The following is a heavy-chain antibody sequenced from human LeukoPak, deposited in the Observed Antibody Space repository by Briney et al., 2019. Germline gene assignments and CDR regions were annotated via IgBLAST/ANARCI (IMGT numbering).Heavy chain of an antibody. V-gene: IGHV3-74*01. CDR2: ITSDGRTS. Sequence: GGSLRLSCAASGFSFSTSWMHWFRQGPGRGLVWVSRITSDGRTSIYADSVKGRFTISRDSSKNTLYLQMNSLRAEDTAVYYCAKDLRSSADSKMGAADYWGQGTLVTVSS. CDR3: AKDLRSSADSKMGAADY. CDR1: GFSFSTSW. D-gene: IGHD1-26*01. J-gene: IGHJ4*02.